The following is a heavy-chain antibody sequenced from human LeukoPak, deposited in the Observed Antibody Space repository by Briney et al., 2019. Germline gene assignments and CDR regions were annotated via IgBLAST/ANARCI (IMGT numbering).Heavy chain of an antibody. V-gene: IGHV3-48*03. CDR3: VRDLSASYYDF. CDR1: GFTFGSYT. D-gene: IGHD3-3*01. CDR2: LTPGGTI. Sequence: PGGSLRLSCAASGFTFGSYTMHWVRQAPGNGLEWVSYLTPGGTIYYGDSVRGRFTISRDNAKSSLYLQMNSLRVEDTAVYYCVRDLSASYYDFWGQGTLVTVSS. J-gene: IGHJ4*02.